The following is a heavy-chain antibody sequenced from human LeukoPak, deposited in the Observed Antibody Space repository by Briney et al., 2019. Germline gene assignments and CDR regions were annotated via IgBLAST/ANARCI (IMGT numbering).Heavy chain of an antibody. Sequence: PSETLSLTCTVSGGSISSYYWSWIRQPPGKGLEWIGYIYYSGSTNYNPSLKSRVTISVDTSKNQFSLKLSSVTAADTAVYYCARHVHWFGELLGAFGIWGQGTMVTVSS. CDR3: ARHVHWFGELLGAFGI. J-gene: IGHJ3*02. CDR2: IYYSGST. CDR1: GGSISSYY. D-gene: IGHD3-10*01. V-gene: IGHV4-59*08.